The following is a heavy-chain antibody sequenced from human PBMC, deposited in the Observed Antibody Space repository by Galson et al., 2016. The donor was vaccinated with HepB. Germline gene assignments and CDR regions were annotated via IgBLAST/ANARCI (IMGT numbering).Heavy chain of an antibody. Sequence: SLRLSCAASGFTFSSYAMTWVRQAPGKGLEWISTISGSGHRTFYAASVEGRFTISRDNSKNTLYLQMNNLRHDDTAVYFCALGPYFDWAYLNHWGEGTLVTVSS. V-gene: IGHV3-23*01. D-gene: IGHD3-9*01. CDR2: ISGSGHRT. CDR3: ALGPYFDWAYLNH. J-gene: IGHJ5*02. CDR1: GFTFSSYA.